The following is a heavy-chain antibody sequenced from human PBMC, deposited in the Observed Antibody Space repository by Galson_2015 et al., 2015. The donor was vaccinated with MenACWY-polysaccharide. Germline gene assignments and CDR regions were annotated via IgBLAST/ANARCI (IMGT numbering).Heavy chain of an antibody. D-gene: IGHD1-26*01. CDR1: GSSVTATGVG. CDR3: VRLLGGASFDS. Sequence: PALVKPTQTLSLTCTFSGSSVTATGVGVGWIRQPPGKAPEWLAHIYWDGDKRFSPSLGARLTITKDTSRDQVVLTMTDMDPVDTATYYCVRLLGGASFDSWGQGTL. J-gene: IGHJ4*02. V-gene: IGHV2-5*02. CDR2: IYWDGDK.